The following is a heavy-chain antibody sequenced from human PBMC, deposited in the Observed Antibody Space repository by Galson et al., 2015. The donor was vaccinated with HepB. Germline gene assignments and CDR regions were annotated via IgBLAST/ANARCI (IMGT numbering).Heavy chain of an antibody. CDR1: GYSFTSYW. Sequence: SGAEVKKPGESLKISCKGSGYSFTSYWIGWVRQMPGKGLEWMGIIYPGDSGTRYSPSFQGQVTISADKSISTAYLQWSSLKASDTAMYYCARYYYDSSGYFSGGAFDIWGQGTMVTVSS. V-gene: IGHV5-51*01. CDR3: ARYYYDSSGYFSGGAFDI. D-gene: IGHD3-22*01. J-gene: IGHJ3*02. CDR2: IYPGDSGT.